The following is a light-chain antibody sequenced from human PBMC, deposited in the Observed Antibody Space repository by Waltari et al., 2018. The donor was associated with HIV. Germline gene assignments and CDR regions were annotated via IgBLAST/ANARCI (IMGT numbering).Light chain of an antibody. Sequence: QSALTQPASVSGSPGPSITISCTGTSNDVGAYNLVSWYQHHPGKAPKLIIYAVSYRPSGVSNRFSGSKSDNTASLTISGLQTGDEADYYCTSRTTNGARWVFGGGTQLTVL. J-gene: IGLJ3*02. CDR2: AVS. V-gene: IGLV2-14*01. CDR1: SNDVGAYNL. CDR3: TSRTTNGARWV.